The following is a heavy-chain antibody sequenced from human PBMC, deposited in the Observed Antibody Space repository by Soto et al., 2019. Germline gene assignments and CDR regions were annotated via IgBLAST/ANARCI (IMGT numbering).Heavy chain of an antibody. V-gene: IGHV4-34*09. CDR3: AREPLT. CDR1: GGSISGHY. CDR2: INHSGRT. J-gene: IGHJ4*02. Sequence: PSETLSLTCAVYGGSISGHYWNWIRQPPGKGLEWIGEINHSGRTNYNPSLKSRVTISVDTSKNQFSLKLSSVTAADTAVYYCAREPLTWGQGTLVTVSS.